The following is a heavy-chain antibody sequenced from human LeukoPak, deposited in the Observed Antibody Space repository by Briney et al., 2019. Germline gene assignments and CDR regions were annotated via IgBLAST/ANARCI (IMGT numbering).Heavy chain of an antibody. J-gene: IGHJ6*03. Sequence: SETLSLTCTVSGGSISSHYWSWIRQPPGKGLEWIGYIYYSGSTNYNPSLKSRVTISVDTSKTQFSLKLSSVTAADTAVYYCARESIAAAGTFDYYYYMDVWGKGTTVTVSS. D-gene: IGHD6-13*01. V-gene: IGHV4-59*11. CDR2: IYYSGST. CDR3: ARESIAAAGTFDYYYYMDV. CDR1: GGSISSHY.